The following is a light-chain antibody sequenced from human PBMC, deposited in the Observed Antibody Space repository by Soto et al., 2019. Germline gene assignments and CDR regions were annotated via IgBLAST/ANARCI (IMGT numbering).Light chain of an antibody. V-gene: IGKV3D-15*01. Sequence: ERVMTQSQATLYGSRGETAALSCRASQSAGNFLAWYQQKPGQAPRLLIYYISTRATGIPARFSGSGSGTEFTLTINSLQSEDSAVYYCQQHNQWPITFGQGTRLEI. J-gene: IGKJ5*01. CDR1: QSAGNF. CDR3: QQHNQWPIT. CDR2: YIS.